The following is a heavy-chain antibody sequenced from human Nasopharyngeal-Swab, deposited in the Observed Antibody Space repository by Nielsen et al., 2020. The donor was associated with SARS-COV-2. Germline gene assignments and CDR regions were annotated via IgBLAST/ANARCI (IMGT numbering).Heavy chain of an antibody. J-gene: IGHJ6*02. D-gene: IGHD6-6*01. Sequence: SETLSLTCAVYGGSFSGYYWSWIRQPPGKGLEWIGEINHSGSTNYNPSLKSRVTISVDTSKNQFSLKLRSVTAAGTAVYYCARRAARYYYGMDVWGQGTTVTVSS. CDR1: GGSFSGYY. CDR3: ARRAARYYYGMDV. V-gene: IGHV4-34*01. CDR2: INHSGST.